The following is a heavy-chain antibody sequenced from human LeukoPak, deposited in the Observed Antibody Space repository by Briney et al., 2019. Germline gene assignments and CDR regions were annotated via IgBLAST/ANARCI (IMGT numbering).Heavy chain of an antibody. Sequence: VGSLRLSCAASGFTFSSDAMSCVRQSPGKGLQWVSAISGSGGSTYYADSVKGRFTISRDNSKNTLYLQMNSLRAEDTAVYYCAKYYGAYPGYWGQGTLVTVSS. V-gene: IGHV3-23*01. CDR2: ISGSGGST. CDR1: GFTFSSDA. J-gene: IGHJ4*02. D-gene: IGHD4-17*01. CDR3: AKYYGAYPGY.